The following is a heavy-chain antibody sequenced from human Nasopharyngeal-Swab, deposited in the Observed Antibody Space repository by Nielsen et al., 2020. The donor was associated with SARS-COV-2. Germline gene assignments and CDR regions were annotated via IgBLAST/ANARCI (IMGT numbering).Heavy chain of an antibody. V-gene: IGHV1-69*06. D-gene: IGHD1-20*01. CDR3: ARENIPGTMRGGYFDL. J-gene: IGHJ2*01. CDR1: GGTFSSYA. CDR2: IIPIFGTA. Sequence: SVKVSCKASGGTFSSYASSWVRQAPGQGLEWMGGIIPIFGTANYAQKFQGRVTFTADKSTSTAYMELSSLRSEDTAVYYCARENIPGTMRGGYFDLWGRGTLVTVSS.